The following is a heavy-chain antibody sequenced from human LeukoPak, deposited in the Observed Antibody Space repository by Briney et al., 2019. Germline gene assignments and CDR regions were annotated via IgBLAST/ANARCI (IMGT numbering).Heavy chain of an antibody. CDR1: GFTFNIYG. D-gene: IGHD6-13*01. J-gene: IGHJ4*02. CDR2: ISSGGDRT. V-gene: IGHV3-23*01. CDR3: AKRHPLAAAATSYFDN. Sequence: PGGSLRLSCAASGFTFNIYGMSWVRQAPGKGLEWVSTISSGGDRTYYADSVKGRFTISRDNSKNTLYLQMDSLRVDDTAVYYCAKRHPLAAAATSYFDNWGQGTLVTASS.